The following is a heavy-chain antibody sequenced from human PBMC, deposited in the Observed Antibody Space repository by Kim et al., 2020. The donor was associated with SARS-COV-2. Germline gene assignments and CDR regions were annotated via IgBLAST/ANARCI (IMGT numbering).Heavy chain of an antibody. CDR1: GGSISSSSYY. J-gene: IGHJ6*02. CDR2: IYYSGST. V-gene: IGHV4-39*01. CDR3: ARLVGYPLSSWYDPNLGGMDV. Sequence: SETLSLTCTVSGGSISSSSYYWGWIRQPPGKGLEWIGSIYYSGSTYYNPSLKSRVTISVDTSKNQFSLKLSSVTAADTAVYYCARLVGYPLSSWYDPNLGGMDVWGQGTTVTVSS. D-gene: IGHD6-13*01.